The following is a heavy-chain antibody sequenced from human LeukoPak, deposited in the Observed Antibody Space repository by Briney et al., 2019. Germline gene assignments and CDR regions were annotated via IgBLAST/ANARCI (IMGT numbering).Heavy chain of an antibody. J-gene: IGHJ4*02. CDR1: GFTFSSYE. D-gene: IGHD5-24*01. Sequence: QPGGSLRLSCAASGFTFSSYEMNWVRRAPGRGLEWVSHISGGGESTVYPDAVKGRFTISRDNAKNSLYLQMNSLRVEDTGVYYCARRSGRRYEYWGQGVLVTVSP. CDR2: ISGGGEST. V-gene: IGHV3-48*03. CDR3: ARRSGRRYEY.